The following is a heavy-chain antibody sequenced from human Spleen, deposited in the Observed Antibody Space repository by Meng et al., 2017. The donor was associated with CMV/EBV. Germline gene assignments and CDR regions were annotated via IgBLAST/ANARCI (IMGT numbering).Heavy chain of an antibody. CDR1: GFTFSSYA. J-gene: IGHJ6*02. D-gene: IGHD2-2*02. CDR2: ISGSGGST. Sequence: GESLKISCAASGFTFSSYAMSWVRQAPGKGLEWVSAISGSGGSTYYADSVKGRFTISRDNAKNSLYLQMNSLRAEDTAVYYCARDPNQLLYLGDYYGMDVWGQGTTVTVSS. CDR3: ARDPNQLLYLGDYYGMDV. V-gene: IGHV3-23*01.